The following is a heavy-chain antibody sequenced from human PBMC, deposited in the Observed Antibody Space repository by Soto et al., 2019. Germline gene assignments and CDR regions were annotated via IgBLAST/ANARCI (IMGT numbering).Heavy chain of an antibody. CDR1: GYSIGSGYY. V-gene: IGHV4-38-2*01. Sequence: SETLSLTCAVSGYSIGSGYYWVWIRQPPGKGLEWIGSIYHSGSTYYNPSLKSRVTISVDTSKNQFSLKLSSVTAADTAVYYCARAPGDLVYHFDYWGQGTLVTVSS. J-gene: IGHJ4*02. CDR3: ARAPGDLVYHFDY. CDR2: IYHSGST. D-gene: IGHD7-27*01.